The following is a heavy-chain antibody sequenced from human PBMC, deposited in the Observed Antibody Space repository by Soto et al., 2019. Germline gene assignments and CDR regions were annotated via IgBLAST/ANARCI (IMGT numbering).Heavy chain of an antibody. Sequence: GGSLRLSCAASGFTFSSYSMNWVRQAPGKGLEWVSSISSSSSYIYYADSVKGRFTISRDNAKNSLYLQMNSLRAEDTAVYYCARDSYSNSLLYSYYYGMDVWGQGTTVIVSS. CDR3: ARDSYSNSLLYSYYYGMDV. V-gene: IGHV3-21*01. CDR2: ISSSSSYI. D-gene: IGHD6-6*01. CDR1: GFTFSSYS. J-gene: IGHJ6*02.